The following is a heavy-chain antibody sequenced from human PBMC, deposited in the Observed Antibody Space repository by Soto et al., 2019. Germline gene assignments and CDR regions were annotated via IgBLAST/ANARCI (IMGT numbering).Heavy chain of an antibody. D-gene: IGHD5-12*01. CDR1: GFTFSSYW. CDR3: ARGRGQGGYDWEYYFDY. Sequence: GGSLRLSCAASGFTFSSYWMSWVRQAPGKGLEWVANIKQDGSEKYYVDSVKGRFTISRDNAKNSLYLQMNSLRAEDTAVYYCARGRGQGGYDWEYYFDYWGQGTLVTVSS. J-gene: IGHJ4*02. CDR2: IKQDGSEK. V-gene: IGHV3-7*03.